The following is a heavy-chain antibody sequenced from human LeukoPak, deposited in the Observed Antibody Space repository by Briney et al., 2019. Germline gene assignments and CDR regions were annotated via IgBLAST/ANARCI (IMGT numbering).Heavy chain of an antibody. Sequence: ASVKVSCKASGYTFTSYDINWVRQATGQGLEWMGWMNPNSGNTGYAQKFQGRVTMTRNTSISTAYMELSSLRSEDTAVYYSATERSYSSSLYYYYGMDVWGQGTTVTVSS. CDR1: GYTFTSYD. CDR2: MNPNSGNT. D-gene: IGHD6-13*01. CDR3: ATERSYSSSLYYYYGMDV. J-gene: IGHJ6*02. V-gene: IGHV1-8*01.